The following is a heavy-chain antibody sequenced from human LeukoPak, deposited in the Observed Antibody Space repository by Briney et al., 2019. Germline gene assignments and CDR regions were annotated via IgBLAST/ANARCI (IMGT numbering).Heavy chain of an antibody. J-gene: IGHJ4*02. CDR3: ASIAAAGSFDY. Sequence: PGGSLRLSCAASGFTVSSNYMSWVRQAPGKGLEWVSVIYSGGSTYYADSVKGRFTISRDNSKNTLYLQMNSLRAEDTAVYYCASIAAAGSFDYWGQGTLDTVSS. CDR2: IYSGGST. CDR1: GFTVSSNY. V-gene: IGHV3-53*01. D-gene: IGHD6-13*01.